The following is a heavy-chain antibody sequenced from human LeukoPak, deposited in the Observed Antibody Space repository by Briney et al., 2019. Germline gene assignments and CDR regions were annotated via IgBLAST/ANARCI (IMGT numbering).Heavy chain of an antibody. J-gene: IGHJ6*02. V-gene: IGHV3-30-3*01. CDR2: ISYDGSNK. D-gene: IGHD1-26*01. Sequence: GRSLRLSCAASGFTFSSYAMHWVRQAPGKGLEWVAVISYDGSNKYYADSVKGRFTISRDNSKNTLYLQMNSLRAEDTAVYYCARASHQWELRLYGMDVWGQGTTVTVSS. CDR1: GFTFSSYA. CDR3: ARASHQWELRLYGMDV.